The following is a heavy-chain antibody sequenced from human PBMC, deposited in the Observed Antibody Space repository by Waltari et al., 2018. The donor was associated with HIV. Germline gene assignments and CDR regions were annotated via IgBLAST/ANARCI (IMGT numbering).Heavy chain of an antibody. CDR1: RLTFSSYA. V-gene: IGHV3-30*18. CDR2: ISYYGDNK. J-gene: IGHJ4*02. D-gene: IGHD6-19*01. Sequence: QVQLVESGGGVVQPGRSLRLSCAASRLTFSSYAMHWVRQAPGKGLEWVAVISYYGDNKYYADSVKGRFTISRDNSKNTLYLQMNSLRAEDTAVYYCAKGASGWSPGYWGQGTLVTVSS. CDR3: AKGASGWSPGY.